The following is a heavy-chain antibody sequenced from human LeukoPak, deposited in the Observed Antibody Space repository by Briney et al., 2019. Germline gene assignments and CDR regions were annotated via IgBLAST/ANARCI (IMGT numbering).Heavy chain of an antibody. CDR3: ARNYYDSSGYNYPIDY. Sequence: GRSLKLSCAASGFTFSSYAMQWVRQAPAKGLEWVAVIWYDGSNEYYADSVKGRFTISRDNSKNTLYLQMNSLRAEDTAVYYCARNYYDSSGYNYPIDYWGQGTLVTVSS. J-gene: IGHJ4*02. CDR1: GFTFSSYA. V-gene: IGHV3-33*03. CDR2: IWYDGSNE. D-gene: IGHD3-22*01.